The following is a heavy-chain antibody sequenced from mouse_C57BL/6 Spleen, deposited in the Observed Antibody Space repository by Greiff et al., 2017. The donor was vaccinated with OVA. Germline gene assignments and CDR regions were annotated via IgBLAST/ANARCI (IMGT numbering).Heavy chain of an antibody. D-gene: IGHD1-2*01. CDR1: GYAFSSSW. CDR3: AGSGYYGPSREYYFDD. CDR2: IYPGDGDT. V-gene: IGHV1-82*01. J-gene: IGHJ2*01. Sequence: QVQLQQSGPELVKPGASVKISCKASGYAFSSSWMNWVKQRPGKGLEWIGRIYPGDGDTNYNGKFKGKATLTADKSSSTAYMQLSSLTSEDSAVYFCAGSGYYGPSREYYFDDWGKGTTLTVSS.